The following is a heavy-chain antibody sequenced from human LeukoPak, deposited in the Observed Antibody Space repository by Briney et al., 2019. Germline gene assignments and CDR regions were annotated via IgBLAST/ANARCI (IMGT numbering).Heavy chain of an antibody. J-gene: IGHJ6*03. D-gene: IGHD3-10*01. CDR2: IRYDGSNK. CDR1: GFTFSNYA. Sequence: GGSLRLSCAASGFTFSNYAMSWVRQAPGKGLEWVAFIRYDGSNKYYADSVKGRFTISRDNSKNTLYLQMNSLRAEDTAVYYCAKDVAYYGSGSYYYYMDVWGKGTTVTISS. V-gene: IGHV3-30*02. CDR3: AKDVAYYGSGSYYYYMDV.